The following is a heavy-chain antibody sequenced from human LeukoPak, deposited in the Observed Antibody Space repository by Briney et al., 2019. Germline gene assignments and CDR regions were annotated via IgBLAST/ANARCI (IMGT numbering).Heavy chain of an antibody. CDR3: AKYDKRVNWFDP. CDR1: GFTFSSYS. D-gene: IGHD3-9*01. V-gene: IGHV3-21*01. CDR2: ISSSSSYI. Sequence: GGSLRLSCAASGFTFSSYSMNWVRQAPGKGLEWVSSISSSSSYIYYADSVKGRFTISRDNSKNTLCLQMNSLRAEDTAVYYCAKYDKRVNWFDPWGQGTLVTVSS. J-gene: IGHJ5*02.